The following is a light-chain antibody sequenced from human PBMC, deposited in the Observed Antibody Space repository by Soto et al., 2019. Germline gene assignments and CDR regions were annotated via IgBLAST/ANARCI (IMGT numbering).Light chain of an antibody. CDR2: DAS. CDR1: QSVSIY. Sequence: EIVLTQSPATLSLSPGERATLSCRASQSVSIYLAWYQQKPGQAPRLLIYDASNRATGIPARFSGSGSGTDFTLTISSLEPEDFAVYYCQQRSNWPPSTFGPGTRLEIK. J-gene: IGKJ5*01. CDR3: QQRSNWPPST. V-gene: IGKV3-11*01.